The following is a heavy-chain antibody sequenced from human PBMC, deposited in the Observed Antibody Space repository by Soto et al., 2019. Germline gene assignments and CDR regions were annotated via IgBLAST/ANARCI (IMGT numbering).Heavy chain of an antibody. D-gene: IGHD3-3*01. CDR1: GGSISSGGYS. CDR2: IYHSGST. CDR3: ARGRFLEWLFDY. J-gene: IGHJ4*02. Sequence: SETLSLTCAVSGGSISSGGYSWSWIRQPPGKGLEWIGYIYHSGSTYYNPSLKSRVTISVDRSKNQFSLKLSSVTAADTAVYYCARGRFLEWLFDYWGQGTLVTVSS. V-gene: IGHV4-30-2*01.